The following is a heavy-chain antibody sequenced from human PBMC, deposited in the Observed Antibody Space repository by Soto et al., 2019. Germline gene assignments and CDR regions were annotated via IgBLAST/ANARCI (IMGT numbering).Heavy chain of an antibody. D-gene: IGHD1-26*01. J-gene: IGHJ4*02. CDR1: RYTFNSYA. CDR2: INAGNGNT. V-gene: IGHV1-3*01. Sequence: ASVKVSCKASRYTFNSYAMHSLRQAPGQRLEWMGWINAGNGNTKYSQTWQGRVTINRDTSASTAYMELSSLRSEDTAVYYCARGLGLYYFDYWGQGTLVTVSS. CDR3: ARGLGLYYFDY.